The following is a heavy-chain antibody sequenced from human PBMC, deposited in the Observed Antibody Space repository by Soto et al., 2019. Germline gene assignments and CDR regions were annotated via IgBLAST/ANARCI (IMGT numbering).Heavy chain of an antibody. CDR3: TRDGDGRMTTNPYYYYGMDV. V-gene: IGHV4-59*01. Sequence: SETLSLTCTVSGGSISGYYWSWIRQPPGKGLEWIGNGYYSGGAKYNPSVKRRVSISVDTSKNQFYPNLSSVTAADTAVYYFTRDGDGRMTTNPYYYYGMDVWGPGITVTVSS. D-gene: IGHD2-21*02. CDR2: GYYSGGA. CDR1: GGSISGYY. J-gene: IGHJ6*02.